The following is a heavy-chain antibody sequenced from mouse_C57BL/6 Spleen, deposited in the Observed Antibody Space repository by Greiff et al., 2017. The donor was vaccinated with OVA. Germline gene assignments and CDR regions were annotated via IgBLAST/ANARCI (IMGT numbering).Heavy chain of an antibody. J-gene: IGHJ2*01. CDR2: IYPGDGDT. V-gene: IGHV1-82*01. CDR3: ARGSTTVVAPFDY. Sequence: QVQLQQSGPELVKPGASVKISCKASGYAFSSSWMNWVKQRPGKGLEWIGRIYPGDGDTNYNGKFKGKATLTADKSSSTAYMQLSSLTSEDSAVYVCARGSTTVVAPFDYWGQGTTLTVSS. D-gene: IGHD1-1*01. CDR1: GYAFSSSW.